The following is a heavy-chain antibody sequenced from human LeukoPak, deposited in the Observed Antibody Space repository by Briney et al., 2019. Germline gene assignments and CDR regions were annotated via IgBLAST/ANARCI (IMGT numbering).Heavy chain of an antibody. CDR2: IYCSGST. CDR3: ARVRCSGGSCPYYYYYYMDV. Sequence: SETLSLTCTISGGSISSYYWSWIRQPPGKGLEWIGSIYCSGSTYYNPSLKSRVTISVDTSKNQFSLKLRFVTAADTAVYYCARVRCSGGSCPYYYYYYMDVWGKGTTVTVSS. D-gene: IGHD2-15*01. J-gene: IGHJ6*03. CDR1: GGSISSYY. V-gene: IGHV4-59*12.